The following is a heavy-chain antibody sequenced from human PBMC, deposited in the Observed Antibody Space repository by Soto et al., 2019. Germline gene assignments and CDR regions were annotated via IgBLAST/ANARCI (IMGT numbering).Heavy chain of an antibody. Sequence: VQLVESGGGLVQPGGSLRLSCAASGFTFSSYSMNWVRQAPGKGLEWVSYISSSSSTIYYADSVKGRFTISRDNAKNSLYLQMNSLRAEDTAVYYCAREGYYDILTGPDAEYFQHWGQGTLVTVSS. D-gene: IGHD3-9*01. CDR3: AREGYYDILTGPDAEYFQH. V-gene: IGHV3-48*01. J-gene: IGHJ1*01. CDR2: ISSSSSTI. CDR1: GFTFSSYS.